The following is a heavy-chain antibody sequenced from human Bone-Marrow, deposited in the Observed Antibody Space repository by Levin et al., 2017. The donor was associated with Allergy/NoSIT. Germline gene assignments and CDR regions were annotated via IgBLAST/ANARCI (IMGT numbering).Heavy chain of an antibody. CDR2: ISYDGSNK. CDR3: ARGRPGIRYCSGGSCYEYFQH. CDR1: GFTFSSYA. Sequence: GGSLRLSCAASGFTFSSYAMHWVRQAPGKGLEWVAVISYDGSNKYYADSVKGRFTISRDNSKNTLYLQMNSLRAEDTAVYYCARGRPGIRYCSGGSCYEYFQHWGQGTLVTVSS. V-gene: IGHV3-30-3*01. J-gene: IGHJ1*01. D-gene: IGHD2-15*01.